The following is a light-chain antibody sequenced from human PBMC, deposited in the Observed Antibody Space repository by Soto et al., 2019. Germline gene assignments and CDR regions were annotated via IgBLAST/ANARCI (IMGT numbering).Light chain of an antibody. J-gene: IGLJ2*01. V-gene: IGLV3-25*02. CDR3: QSADSSGASVI. Sequence: SYELTQPPSVSVSPGQTARITCSGGALPKLYGHWYQQKPGQAPLLLIYKDTERPSGIPERFSGSRSGTKGTLTISGVQAEDEADYYCQSADSSGASVIFGGGTKLTVL. CDR1: ALPKLY. CDR2: KDT.